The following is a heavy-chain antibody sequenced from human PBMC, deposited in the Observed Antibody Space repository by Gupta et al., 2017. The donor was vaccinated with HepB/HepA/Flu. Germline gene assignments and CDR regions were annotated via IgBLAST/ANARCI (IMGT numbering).Heavy chain of an antibody. Sequence: EVQLVESGGGLVQPGGSLRPSWAASGFTFSSYSMNWVRQAPGKGLEWVSYISSSAIYYTDSVKGRFTISRDNAKNSLYLQMNSLRDEDTAVYYCARDKDWGFDYWGQGTLVTVSS. V-gene: IGHV3-48*02. CDR2: ISSSAI. J-gene: IGHJ4*02. CDR3: ARDKDWGFDY. D-gene: IGHD3/OR15-3a*01. CDR1: GFTFSSYS.